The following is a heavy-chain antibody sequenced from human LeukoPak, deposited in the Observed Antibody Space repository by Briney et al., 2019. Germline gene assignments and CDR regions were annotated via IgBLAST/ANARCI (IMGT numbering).Heavy chain of an antibody. V-gene: IGHV4-4*07. CDR2: IHTSGST. J-gene: IGHJ3*01. CDR3: ARVSCSSTSCPRRDALDV. CDR1: GGSISSYY. Sequence: SETLSLTCTVSGGSISSYYWSWIRQPAGKGLEWIGRIHTSGSTNYNPSLKSRVTMSVDTSKNQFSLNLTSVTTADTAVYYCARVSCSSTSCPRRDALDVWGQGTMVTVSS. D-gene: IGHD2-2*01.